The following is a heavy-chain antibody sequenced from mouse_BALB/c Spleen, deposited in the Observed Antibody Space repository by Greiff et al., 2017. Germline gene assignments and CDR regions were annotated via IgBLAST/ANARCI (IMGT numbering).Heavy chain of an antibody. CDR1: GYTFTSYY. V-gene: IGHV1S56*01. CDR2: IYPGNVNT. J-gene: IGHJ3*01. D-gene: IGHD2-14*01. CDR3: ASGYDVGFAY. Sequence: QVQLQQSGPELVKPGASVRISCKASGYTFTSYYIHWVKQRPGQGLEWIGLIYPGNVNTKYNEKFKGKATLTADKSSSTAYMQLSSLTSEDSAVYFCASGYDVGFAYWGQGTLVTVSA.